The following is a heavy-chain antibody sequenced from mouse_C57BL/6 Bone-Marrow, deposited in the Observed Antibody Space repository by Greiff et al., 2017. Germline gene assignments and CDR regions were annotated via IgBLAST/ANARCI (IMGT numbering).Heavy chain of an antibody. Sequence: EVKVEESGPGLVKPSQSLSLTCSVTGYSITSGYYWNWIRQFPGNKLEWMGYISYDGSNNYNPSLKNRISITRDTSKNQFFLKLNSVTTEDTATXYCARELEAYWGQGTLVTVSA. J-gene: IGHJ3*01. CDR1: GYSITSGYY. V-gene: IGHV3-6*01. CDR2: ISYDGSN. CDR3: ARELEAY.